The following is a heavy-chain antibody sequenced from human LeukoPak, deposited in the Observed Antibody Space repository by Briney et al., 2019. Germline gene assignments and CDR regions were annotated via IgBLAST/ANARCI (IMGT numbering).Heavy chain of an antibody. D-gene: IGHD5-24*01. J-gene: IGHJ4*02. CDR3: AKGRGWLQFFDY. CDR2: ISYGGNNQ. Sequence: PGGSLRLSCAGSGFTFSSYAMHWVRQAPGKGLEWVAVISYGGNNQYYGDSVKGRFTISRDNSKNTLYLQMNSLRAEDTAVYYCAKGRGWLQFFDYWGQGTLVTVSS. CDR1: GFTFSSYA. V-gene: IGHV3-30*04.